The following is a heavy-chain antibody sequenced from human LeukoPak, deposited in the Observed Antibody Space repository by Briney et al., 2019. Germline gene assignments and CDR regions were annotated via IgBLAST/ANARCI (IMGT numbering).Heavy chain of an antibody. CDR3: AKLSGSYSDY. CDR2: ISGGGSST. D-gene: IGHD1-26*01. CDR1: GFTFSSYA. J-gene: IGHJ4*02. Sequence: GGSLRLSCAASGFTFSSYAMTWVRQAPGKGLEWVSGISGGGSSTYYADSVKGRFTIARDNSKNTLHLQMNSLRAEDTAVYYCAKLSGSYSDYWGQGTLVTVSS. V-gene: IGHV3-23*01.